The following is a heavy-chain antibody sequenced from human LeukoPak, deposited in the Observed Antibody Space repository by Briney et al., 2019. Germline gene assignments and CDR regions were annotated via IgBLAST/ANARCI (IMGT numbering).Heavy chain of an antibody. CDR1: GYTFTNYD. J-gene: IGHJ4*02. CDR2: MSPNNGNT. V-gene: IGHV1-8*01. Sequence: GASAKVSCKTSGYTFTNYDINWVRQATGQGLEWMGWMSPNNGNTGYAQKFQGRVTMTRDTSINTAYMELSSLRSEDTAVYYCASNPPRTGDFNYWGQGALVTVSS. CDR3: ASNPPRTGDFNY. D-gene: IGHD7-27*01.